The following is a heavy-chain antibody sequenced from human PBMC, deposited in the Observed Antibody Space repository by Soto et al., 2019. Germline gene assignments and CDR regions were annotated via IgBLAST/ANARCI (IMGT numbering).Heavy chain of an antibody. J-gene: IGHJ6*02. D-gene: IGHD7-27*01. CDR3: ARDHGLTGITGGLDF. CDR1: GGSIRRSGYF. V-gene: IGHV4-31*03. Sequence: SENLPLSCRGSGGSIRRSGYFLCWIRQHTDKGLEWIGYIYYSGSTYYNPSPQSRVTISVDESKKKFSLKLSSVTAACPAVYYCARDHGLTGITGGLDFRRQGTTVT. CDR2: IYYSGST.